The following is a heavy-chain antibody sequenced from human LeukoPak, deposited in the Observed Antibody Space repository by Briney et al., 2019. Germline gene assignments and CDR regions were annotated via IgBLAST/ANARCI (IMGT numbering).Heavy chain of an antibody. V-gene: IGHV4-34*01. Sequence: MSSETLSLTCAVSGGSFSGYYWYWIRQPPGKGLEWIGEINHGESTNYNPSLKSRATLSVDTSKNQFSLKLTFVTAADTAVYYCARGRTYYYDTSGYYPSIYYGMDVWGQGTTVIVSS. CDR3: ARGRTYYYDTSGYYPSIYYGMDV. CDR1: GGSFSGYY. J-gene: IGHJ6*02. CDR2: INHGEST. D-gene: IGHD3-22*01.